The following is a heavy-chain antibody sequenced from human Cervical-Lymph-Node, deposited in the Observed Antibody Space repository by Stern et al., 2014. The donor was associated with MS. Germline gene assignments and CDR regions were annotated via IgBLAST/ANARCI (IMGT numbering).Heavy chain of an antibody. Sequence: EEQLVESGGGLVQPGGSLRLSCAASGFTFSSYWMNWVRQAPGKGLEWVANIKEDGTVKYYVDSVKGRFTISRDNAKSSLYLQMNSLRAEDTAVYYCARGDNGGNFKYWGQGTLVTVSS. CDR2: IKEDGTVK. J-gene: IGHJ4*02. D-gene: IGHD4-23*01. V-gene: IGHV3-7*01. CDR1: GFTFSSYW. CDR3: ARGDNGGNFKY.